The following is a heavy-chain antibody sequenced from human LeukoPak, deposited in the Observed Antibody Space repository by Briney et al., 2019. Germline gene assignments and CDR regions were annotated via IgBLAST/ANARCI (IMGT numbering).Heavy chain of an antibody. Sequence: GASVKVSCKASGYTFTGYYMHWVRQAPGQGLEWMGWINPNSGGTNYAQKFQGRVTMTRDTSISTAYMELSRLRSDDTAVYYYARPGERDYGDYAWFDPWGQGTLVTVSS. CDR3: ARPGERDYGDYAWFDP. CDR1: GYTFTGYY. V-gene: IGHV1-2*02. D-gene: IGHD4-17*01. J-gene: IGHJ5*02. CDR2: INPNSGGT.